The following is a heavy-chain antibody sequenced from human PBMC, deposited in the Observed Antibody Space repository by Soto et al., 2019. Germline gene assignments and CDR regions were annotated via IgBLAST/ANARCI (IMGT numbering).Heavy chain of an antibody. J-gene: IGHJ6*02. Sequence: QLQLQESGPGLVKPSETLSLTCTVSGGSISSSSYYWGWIRQPPGKGLEWIGSIYYSGNTYYNPSLKSRVTMSVDMSRNQFSLKLSSVTAAETAVYYCARHAHYDSSGYYYYYYGMDVWGQGTTVTVSS. CDR3: ARHAHYDSSGYYYYYYGMDV. CDR2: IYYSGNT. D-gene: IGHD3-22*01. V-gene: IGHV4-39*01. CDR1: GGSISSSSYY.